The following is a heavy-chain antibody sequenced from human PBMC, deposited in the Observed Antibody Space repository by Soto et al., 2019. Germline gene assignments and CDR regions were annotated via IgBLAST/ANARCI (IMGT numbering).Heavy chain of an antibody. CDR1: GFTFSTSA. D-gene: IGHD6-19*01. CDR3: AATIIAVGGSGYYGLDV. CDR2: IVVGSGHI. J-gene: IGHJ6*02. Sequence: SVKVSCKASGFTFSTSAMQWARQARGQSLEWIGWIVVGSGHINYAQQFHERVNITRDMSTGSVYMKLSSLRTEDTAVYYCAATIIAVGGSGYYGLDVWGQGTTVTVSS. V-gene: IGHV1-58*02.